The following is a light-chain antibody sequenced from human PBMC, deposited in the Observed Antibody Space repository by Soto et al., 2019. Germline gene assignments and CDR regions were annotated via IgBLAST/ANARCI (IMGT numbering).Light chain of an antibody. CDR1: QSVLHSNGHNY. V-gene: IGKV2-28*01. CDR3: MHAVESPLT. Sequence: DIVLTQSPLSLPVTPGETASISFRSSQSVLHSNGHNYVNWYLQKPGQSPQLLIYFVSNRSSGVPHRISVRGSCTDVTLKHSKVEAEDVGLYYCMHAVESPLTFGGGTKVEIK. CDR2: FVS. J-gene: IGKJ4*01.